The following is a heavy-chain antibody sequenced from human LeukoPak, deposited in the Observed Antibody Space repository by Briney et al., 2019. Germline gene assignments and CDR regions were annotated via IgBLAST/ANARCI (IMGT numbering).Heavy chain of an antibody. Sequence: SETLSLTCTVSGGSISSYYWRWIRQPPRKGLEWIGYIYYSGSTNYNPSLKSRVTISVDTSKNQFSLKLSSVTAADTAVYYCARAGDYDFWSGYYPGRDYMDVWGKGTTVTVSS. CDR3: ARAGDYDFWSGYYPGRDYMDV. D-gene: IGHD3-3*01. CDR2: IYYSGST. V-gene: IGHV4-59*01. J-gene: IGHJ6*03. CDR1: GGSISSYY.